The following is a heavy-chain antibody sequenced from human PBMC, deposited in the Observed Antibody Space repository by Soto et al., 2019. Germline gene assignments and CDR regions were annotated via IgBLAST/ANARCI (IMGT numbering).Heavy chain of an antibody. CDR2: TNHRGST. Sequence: SETLSLTCSVSGVSISSYFWSWIRQPPGRGLEWIGYTNHRGSTNYSPSLKSRVAISLDTSENQFSLKVSSVTAADTSVYYCARIGGYHGPLDYWGQGTPVTVSS. CDR1: GVSISSYF. J-gene: IGHJ4*02. V-gene: IGHV4-59*01. CDR3: ARIGGYHGPLDY. D-gene: IGHD3-16*02.